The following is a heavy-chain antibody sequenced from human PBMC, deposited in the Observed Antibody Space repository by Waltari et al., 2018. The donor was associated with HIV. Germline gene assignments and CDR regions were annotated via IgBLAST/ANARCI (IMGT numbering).Heavy chain of an antibody. D-gene: IGHD2-2*01. V-gene: IGHV1-2*02. J-gene: IGHJ4*02. Sequence: QVQLVQSGAEGKKPGATVTVSCKASGYSFTRYYMHWARQAPGKGLKWMGWINPNSGGTNDAQKFQGRVTMTRDTSISTAYMELSRLRSDDTAVYYCAREYCSSTSCYSVDYWGQGTLVTVSS. CDR1: GYSFTRYY. CDR2: INPNSGGT. CDR3: AREYCSSTSCYSVDY.